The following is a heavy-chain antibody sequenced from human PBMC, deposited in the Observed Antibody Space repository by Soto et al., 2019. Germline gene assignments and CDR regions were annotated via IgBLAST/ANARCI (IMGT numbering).Heavy chain of an antibody. Sequence: QVQLQESGPGLVKPSGTLSLTCAVSGGSISSSNWWSWVRQPPGKGLEWIGEIYHSGSTNYNPSLKSRVTISVHKSKNQSSLKLSSVTAADTAVYYCARAGLTHYYYYGMDVWGQGTTVTVSS. CDR1: GGSISSSNW. J-gene: IGHJ6*02. D-gene: IGHD3-10*01. V-gene: IGHV4-4*02. CDR3: ARAGLTHYYYYGMDV. CDR2: IYHSGST.